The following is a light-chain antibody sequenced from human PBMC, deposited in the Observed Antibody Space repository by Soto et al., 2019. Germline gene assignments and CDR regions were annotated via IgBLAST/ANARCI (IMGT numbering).Light chain of an antibody. Sequence: QSALTQPASVSGSPGQSITISCTGTSSDVGAYNYVSWYQQHPGKAPKLMIFEVSDRPSGVSNRFSGSKSGNTASLTISGLQAEDEADYSCCSYTSSNTLVFGAGTKLTVL. V-gene: IGLV2-14*01. J-gene: IGLJ2*01. CDR2: EVS. CDR1: SSDVGAYNY. CDR3: CSYTSSNTLV.